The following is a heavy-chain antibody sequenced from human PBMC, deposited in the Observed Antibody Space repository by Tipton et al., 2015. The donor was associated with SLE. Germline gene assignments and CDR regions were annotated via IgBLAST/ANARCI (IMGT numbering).Heavy chain of an antibody. Sequence: QSGAEVKKPGSSVKVSCKASGGTFSSYAISWVRQAPGQGLEWMGGVIPIFGTANYAQKFQGRVTITADESTSTAYMELSSLRSEDTAVYYCARGFTYYYDSSGSDAFDIWGQGTMVTVSS. CDR2: VIPIFGTA. CDR3: ARGFTYYYDSSGSDAFDI. V-gene: IGHV1-69*01. CDR1: GGTFSSYA. D-gene: IGHD3-22*01. J-gene: IGHJ3*02.